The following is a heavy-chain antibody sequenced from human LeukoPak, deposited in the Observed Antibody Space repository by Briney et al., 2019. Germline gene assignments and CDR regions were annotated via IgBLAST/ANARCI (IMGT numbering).Heavy chain of an antibody. V-gene: IGHV3-7*01. CDR2: IKQDGSEK. Sequence: GGSLRLSCAASGFTSSSYWMSWVRQAPGKGLEWVANIKQDGSEKYYVDSVKGRFTISRDNAKNSLYLQMNSLRAEDTAVYYCARDQDNSDFDYWGQGTLVTVPS. CDR3: ARDQDNSDFDY. J-gene: IGHJ4*02. D-gene: IGHD1-20*01. CDR1: GFTSSSYW.